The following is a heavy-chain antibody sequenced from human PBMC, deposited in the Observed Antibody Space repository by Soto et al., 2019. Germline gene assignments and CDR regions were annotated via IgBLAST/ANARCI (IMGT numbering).Heavy chain of an antibody. CDR2: IIPMYGTV. J-gene: IGHJ5*02. V-gene: IGHV1-69*06. CDR3: ARDLGGCSGGSCRYNWFDP. CDR1: GGTFSSYV. D-gene: IGHD2-15*01. Sequence: SVKVSCKASGGTFSSYVISWVRQAPGQGPEWMGGIIPMYGTVNYAQRFQDRVTIIADTSTSTAYMELSSLRSEDTAVYYCARDLGGCSGGSCRYNWFDPWGQGTLVTVSS.